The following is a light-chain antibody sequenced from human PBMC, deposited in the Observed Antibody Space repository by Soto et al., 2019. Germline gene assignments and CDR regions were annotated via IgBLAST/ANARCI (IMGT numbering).Light chain of an antibody. CDR3: QQYGISPPYS. Sequence: EIVLTQSPVTLSLSPGERATLSCRASQRVSSNYLAWYQQKPGQAPRLLIYDASTRATGIPDRFSGSGSGTDFTLTISSREPEDVSLYYCQQYGISPPYSFGQGTKLEIK. J-gene: IGKJ2*03. CDR1: QRVSSNY. CDR2: DAS. V-gene: IGKV3-20*01.